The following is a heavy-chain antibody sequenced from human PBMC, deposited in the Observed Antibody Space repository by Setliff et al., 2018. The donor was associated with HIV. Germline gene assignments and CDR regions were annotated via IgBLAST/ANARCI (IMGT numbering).Heavy chain of an antibody. CDR3: ARQPLYNDYDWRSYYFDY. Sequence: SETLSLTCAVSGYSISSGCYWGWIRQPPGKGLEWIGSMYHTGSTYYSPSLNSRFTISVDTSRNQFSLKLRSVTAADTAVYYCARQPLYNDYDWRSYYFDYWGQGSLVTVSS. CDR2: MYHTGST. D-gene: IGHD5-12*01. CDR1: GYSISSGCY. J-gene: IGHJ4*02. V-gene: IGHV4-38-2*01.